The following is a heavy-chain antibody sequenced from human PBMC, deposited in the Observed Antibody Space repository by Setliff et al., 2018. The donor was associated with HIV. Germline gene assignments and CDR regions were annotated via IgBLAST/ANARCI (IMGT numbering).Heavy chain of an antibody. D-gene: IGHD1-26*01. Sequence: GASVKVSCKASDYTFTNYGISWVRQAPGQGLEWMGWISAYNGYTNYAQKLQGRVTMTPDTSTSTAYMELRSLTYDDTAVYYCARASGGNSVENGFDIWGQGTMVTVSS. CDR3: ARASGGNSVENGFDI. CDR2: ISAYNGYT. J-gene: IGHJ3*02. CDR1: DYTFTNYG. V-gene: IGHV1-18*01.